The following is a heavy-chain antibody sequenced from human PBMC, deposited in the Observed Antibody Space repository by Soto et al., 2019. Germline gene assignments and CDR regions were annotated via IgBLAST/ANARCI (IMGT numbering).Heavy chain of an antibody. V-gene: IGHV1-18*01. D-gene: IGHD2-2*01. CDR2: ISAYNGNT. CDR1: GYTFTSYG. Sequence: ASVKVSCKASGYTFTSYGISWVRQAPGQGLEWMGWISAYNGNTNYAQKLQGRVTMTTDTSTSTAYMELRSLRSDDTAVYYCVRMHRSTSCYWCFGYWGQGTLVNVSS. J-gene: IGHJ4*02. CDR3: VRMHRSTSCYWCFGY.